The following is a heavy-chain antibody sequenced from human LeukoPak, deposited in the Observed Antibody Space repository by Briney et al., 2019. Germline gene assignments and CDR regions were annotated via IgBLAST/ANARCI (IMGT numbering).Heavy chain of an antibody. Sequence: SETLSLTCTVSGGSISTYYWSWIRQPPGKGLEWIGFIHYSGLTVYSPSLQSRVTMSVDTSRNQFSLELRSVSAADTALYYCARDPPEDEWNSFDYWGQGTLVTVSS. CDR1: GGSISTYY. J-gene: IGHJ4*02. V-gene: IGHV4-59*01. D-gene: IGHD3-3*01. CDR2: IHYSGLT. CDR3: ARDPPEDEWNSFDY.